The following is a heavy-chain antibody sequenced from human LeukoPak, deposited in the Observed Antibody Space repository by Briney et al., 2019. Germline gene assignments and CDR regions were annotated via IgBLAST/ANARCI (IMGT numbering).Heavy chain of an antibody. Sequence: GGSLRLSCVASGFTVSSNYMSWVRQAPGKGLEWVSAISGSGGSTYYADSVKGRFTISRDNSKNTLYLQMNSLRAEDTAVYYCAKYCISSSCYHGSYYGMDVWGQGTTVTVSS. CDR3: AKYCISSSCYHGSYYGMDV. V-gene: IGHV3-23*01. CDR1: GFTVSSNY. D-gene: IGHD2-2*01. J-gene: IGHJ6*02. CDR2: ISGSGGST.